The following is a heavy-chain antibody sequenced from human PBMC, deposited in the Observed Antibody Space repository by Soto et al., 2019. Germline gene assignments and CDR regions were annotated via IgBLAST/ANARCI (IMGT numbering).Heavy chain of an antibody. V-gene: IGHV3-33*01. CDR3: ATDRRDGYNTRIDY. Sequence: GSLRLSCAASGFTFSSYGMHWVRQAPGKGLEWVAVIWYDGSNKYYADSVKGRFTISRDNSKNTLYLQMNSLRAEDTAVYYCATDRRDGYNTRIDYWGQGTLVTVSS. CDR2: IWYDGSNK. D-gene: IGHD5-12*01. CDR1: GFTFSSYG. J-gene: IGHJ4*02.